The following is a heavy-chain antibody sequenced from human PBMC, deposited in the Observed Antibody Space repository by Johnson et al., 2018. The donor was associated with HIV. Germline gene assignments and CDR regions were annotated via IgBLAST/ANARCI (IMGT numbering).Heavy chain of an antibody. D-gene: IGHD4-23*01. CDR2: IWYDGSNK. CDR3: AKSPGKDHGGNSGAFHI. Sequence: QVQLVESGGGVVQPGGSLRLSCAASGFTFSSYGMHWVRQAPGKGLEWVAVIWYDGSNKYYADSVKGRFTISRDNSKNTLYLQMSSLRAEDTAVYYCAKSPGKDHGGNSGAFHIWGQGTMVAVSS. CDR1: GFTFSSYG. V-gene: IGHV3-33*06. J-gene: IGHJ3*02.